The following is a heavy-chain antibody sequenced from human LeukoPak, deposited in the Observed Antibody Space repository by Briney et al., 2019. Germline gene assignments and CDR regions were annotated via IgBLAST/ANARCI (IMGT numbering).Heavy chain of an antibody. V-gene: IGHV3-48*04. CDR3: ARDLGPYNWNEGFDY. CDR2: ISSSSSTI. D-gene: IGHD1-20*01. CDR1: GFTFSSYS. Sequence: GGSLRLSCAASGFTFSSYSMNWVRQAPGKGLEWVSYISSSSSTIYYADSVKGRFTISRDNAKNSLYLQMNSLRAEDTAVYYCARDLGPYNWNEGFDYWGQGTLVTVSS. J-gene: IGHJ4*02.